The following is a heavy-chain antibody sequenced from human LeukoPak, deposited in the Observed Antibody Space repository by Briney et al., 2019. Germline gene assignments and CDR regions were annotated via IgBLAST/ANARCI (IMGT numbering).Heavy chain of an antibody. CDR1: GYTFTSYG. V-gene: IGHV1-2*02. D-gene: IGHD4-11*01. CDR3: ARSPDYSRFDY. J-gene: IGHJ4*02. Sequence: ASVKVSCKASGYTFTSYGISWVRQAPGQGLEWMGWINPSSGVTIYAQNFQGRVTMTRHTSINTVFMDLRRLTSDDTAVYYCARSPDYSRFDYWGQGTLVTVSS. CDR2: INPSSGVT.